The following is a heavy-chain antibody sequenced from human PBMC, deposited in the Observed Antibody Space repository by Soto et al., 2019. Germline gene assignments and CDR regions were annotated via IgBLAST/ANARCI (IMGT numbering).Heavy chain of an antibody. CDR1: GGSFSGYY. Sequence: PSETLSLTCAVYGGSFSGYYWSWIRQPPGKGLEWIGEINHSGSTNYNPTLKSRVTISVDTSKNQFSLKLSSVTAAGTAVYYCARAPVLGFLEWLGVQRPHYYYMDVWGKGTTVTVSS. CDR2: INHSGST. CDR3: ARAPVLGFLEWLGVQRPHYYYMDV. J-gene: IGHJ6*03. V-gene: IGHV4-34*01. D-gene: IGHD3-3*01.